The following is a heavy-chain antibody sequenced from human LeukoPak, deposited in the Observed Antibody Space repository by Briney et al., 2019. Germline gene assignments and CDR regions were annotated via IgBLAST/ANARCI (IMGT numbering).Heavy chain of an antibody. CDR3: ATSYYYDSSSPDY. V-gene: IGHV3-30*03. Sequence: PGGSLRLTCSASGFTFTTYGMHWVRQAPGKGLEWVAMISYDGRDEYYADSVKGRFTISRDNSKNTLNLQMDSLTIEDTAVYHCATSYYYDSSSPDYWGQGTLVTVSS. CDR2: ISYDGRDE. D-gene: IGHD3-22*01. CDR1: GFTFTTYG. J-gene: IGHJ4*02.